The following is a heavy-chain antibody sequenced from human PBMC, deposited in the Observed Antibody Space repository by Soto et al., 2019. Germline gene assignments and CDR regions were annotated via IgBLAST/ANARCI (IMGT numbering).Heavy chain of an antibody. Sequence: GGSLRLSCAASGFTFSNAWMSWVRQAPGKGLEWVGRIKSKTDGGTTDYAAPVKGRFTISRDDSKNTLYLQMNSLKTEDTAVYYCTTPYYYFWSGYSNWDYYGMDVWGQGTTVTVSS. D-gene: IGHD3-3*01. V-gene: IGHV3-15*01. CDR3: TTPYYYFWSGYSNWDYYGMDV. CDR1: GFTFSNAW. J-gene: IGHJ6*02. CDR2: IKSKTDGGTT.